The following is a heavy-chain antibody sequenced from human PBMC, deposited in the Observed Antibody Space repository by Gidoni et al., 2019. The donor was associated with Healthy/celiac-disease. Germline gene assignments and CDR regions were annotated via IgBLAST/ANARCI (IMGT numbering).Heavy chain of an antibody. CDR1: GGSFSGYY. CDR2: LNHSGST. V-gene: IGHV4-34*01. D-gene: IGHD3-10*01. Sequence: QVQLQQWGAGLLKPSETLSLTCAVYGGSFSGYYWSWIRQPPGKGLEWIGELNHSGSTNYNPSLKSRVTITVDTSKNQFSLKLSSVTAADTAVYYCARGRGPYGSGSYYNYWGQGTLVTVSS. CDR3: ARGRGPYGSGSYYNY. J-gene: IGHJ4*02.